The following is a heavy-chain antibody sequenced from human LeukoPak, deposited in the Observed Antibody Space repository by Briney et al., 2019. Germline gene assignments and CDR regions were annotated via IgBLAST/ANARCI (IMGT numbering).Heavy chain of an antibody. D-gene: IGHD6-6*01. Sequence: GASVKVSCKPSGYTFTSYYMHWVRHAPGQGLEWMGIINPSGGSTSYAQKSQGRVTMTRDTSTSTVYIELSSLRSEDTGVYYCARDLESSSSADPFDYWGQGTLVTVSS. CDR2: INPSGGST. J-gene: IGHJ4*02. CDR1: GYTFTSYY. V-gene: IGHV1-46*01. CDR3: ARDLESSSSADPFDY.